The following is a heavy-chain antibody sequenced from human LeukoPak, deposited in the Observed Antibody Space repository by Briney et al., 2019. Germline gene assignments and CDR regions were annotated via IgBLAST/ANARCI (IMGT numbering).Heavy chain of an antibody. Sequence: AGGSLRLSCAASGVTFSSYSMNWVRQAPGKGLEWVSSISSSSSYIYYADSVKGRFTISRDNAKNSLYLQMNSLRAEDTAVYYCARDPSLGKAAYDYWGQGTLVTVSS. J-gene: IGHJ4*02. CDR2: ISSSSSYI. D-gene: IGHD3-16*01. V-gene: IGHV3-21*01. CDR1: GVTFSSYS. CDR3: ARDPSLGKAAYDY.